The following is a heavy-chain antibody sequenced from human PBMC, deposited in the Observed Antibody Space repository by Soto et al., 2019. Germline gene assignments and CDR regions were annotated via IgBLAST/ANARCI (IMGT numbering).Heavy chain of an antibody. D-gene: IGHD5-18*01. Sequence: GGSLRLSCVVSGFTFSSYSMNWVRQAPGKGLEWVSYISSSSSTTYYADSVKGRFTISRDNAKNSLYLQMNSLRAEDTAVYYCAKDHDSYGPYYFDYWGQGTLVTVSS. J-gene: IGHJ4*02. CDR2: ISSSSSTT. V-gene: IGHV3-48*01. CDR1: GFTFSSYS. CDR3: AKDHDSYGPYYFDY.